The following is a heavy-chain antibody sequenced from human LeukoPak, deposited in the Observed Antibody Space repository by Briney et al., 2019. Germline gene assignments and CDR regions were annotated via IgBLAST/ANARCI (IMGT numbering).Heavy chain of an antibody. CDR3: ARGTADYGDYYFDY. Sequence: KSSETLSLTCAVYGGSFSGYYWSWIRQPPGKGLEWIGEINHSGSTNYNPSLKSRVTISVDTSKNQFSLKLSSVTAADTAVYYCARGTADYGDYYFDYWGQGTLVTVSS. D-gene: IGHD4-17*01. CDR2: INHSGST. V-gene: IGHV4-34*01. CDR1: GGSFSGYY. J-gene: IGHJ4*02.